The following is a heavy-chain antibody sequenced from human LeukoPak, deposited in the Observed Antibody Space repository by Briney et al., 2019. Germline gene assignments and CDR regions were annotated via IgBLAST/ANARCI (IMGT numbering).Heavy chain of an antibody. CDR3: AKEDAGGTYSFDY. CDR2: IYSGGTT. Sequence: GGSLRLSCAASGFTVSSNYMSWVRQAPGKGLEWVSVIYSGGTTYYANSVKGRFTISRENSRNTVYLQMDSLTAEDTAVYYCAKEDAGGTYSFDYWGQGTLVTVSS. D-gene: IGHD1-26*01. CDR1: GFTVSSNY. V-gene: IGHV3-53*01. J-gene: IGHJ4*02.